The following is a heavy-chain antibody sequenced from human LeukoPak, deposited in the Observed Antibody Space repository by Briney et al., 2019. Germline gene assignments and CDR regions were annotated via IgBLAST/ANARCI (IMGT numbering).Heavy chain of an antibody. CDR2: INPSGRT. CDR3: ARAYHNWYFDL. V-gene: IGHV4-34*01. Sequence: PSETLSLTCAVYGGSFSGYYWIWIRQPPGKGLEWIGEINPSGRTNYNPSLKSRVTISIDTSKNQFSLKLSSVTAADTAAYYCARAYHNWYFDLWGRGTLVTVSS. J-gene: IGHJ2*01. D-gene: IGHD2-2*01. CDR1: GGSFSGYY.